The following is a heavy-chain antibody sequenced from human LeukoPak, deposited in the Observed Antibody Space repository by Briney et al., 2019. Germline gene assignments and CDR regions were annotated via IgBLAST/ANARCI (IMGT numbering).Heavy chain of an antibody. CDR2: IKQDGSEK. J-gene: IGHJ6*03. D-gene: IGHD3-3*01. CDR3: ARARFEYYYYYYMDV. Sequence: PGGSLRLSCAASGFTFSSYWMSWVRQAPGKGLEWVANIKQDGSEKYYVDSVKGRFTISRDNAKNSLYLQMNSLRAEDTAVYYCARARFEYYYYYYMDVWGKGTTVTVSS. CDR1: GFTFSSYW. V-gene: IGHV3-7*01.